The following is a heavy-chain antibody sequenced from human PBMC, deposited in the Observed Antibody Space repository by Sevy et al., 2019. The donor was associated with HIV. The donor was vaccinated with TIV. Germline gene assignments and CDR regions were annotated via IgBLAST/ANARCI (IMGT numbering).Heavy chain of an antibody. CDR2: ISSCGSTI. D-gene: IGHD5-18*01. J-gene: IGHJ4*02. V-gene: IGHV3-11*01. CDR1: GFTFSDYY. CDR3: ARESEDTAMVNDY. Sequence: GGSLRLSCAASGFTFSDYYMSWIRQAPGKGLEWVSYISSCGSTIYYADSVKGRFTISRGNAKNSLYLQMNSLRAEDTAVYYCARESEDTAMVNDYWGQGTLVTVSS.